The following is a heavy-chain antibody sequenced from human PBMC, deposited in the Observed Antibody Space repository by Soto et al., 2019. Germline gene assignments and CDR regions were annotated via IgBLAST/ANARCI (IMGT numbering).Heavy chain of an antibody. CDR2: IIPIFGTA. D-gene: IGHD6-6*01. J-gene: IGHJ6*02. CDR1: GGTFSSYA. CDR3: ARDPLARPPQAGYYYGMEV. V-gene: IGHV1-69*01. Sequence: SVKVSCKASGGTFSSYAIRWVLQAPGQGLEWIGGIIPIFGTATYAQKFQGRVKITADAFKSMAHTEMSSLRSEATAVYYCARDPLARPPQAGYYYGMEVWGQGTTVTVS.